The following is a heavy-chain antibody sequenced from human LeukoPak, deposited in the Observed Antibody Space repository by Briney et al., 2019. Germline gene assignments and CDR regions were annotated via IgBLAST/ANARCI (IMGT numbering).Heavy chain of an antibody. D-gene: IGHD1-26*01. CDR1: GYTFTSYG. Sequence: ASVKVSCKASGYTFTSYGISWVRQAPGQGREWMGWISAYNGNTNYAQKLQGRVTMTTDTSTSTAYMELRSLRSDDTAVYYCAREGGPWELGNAFDIWGQGTMVTVSS. CDR3: AREGGPWELGNAFDI. V-gene: IGHV1-18*01. CDR2: ISAYNGNT. J-gene: IGHJ3*02.